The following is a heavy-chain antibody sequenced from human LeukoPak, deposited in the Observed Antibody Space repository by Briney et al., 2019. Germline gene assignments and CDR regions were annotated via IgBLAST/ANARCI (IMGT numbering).Heavy chain of an antibody. J-gene: IGHJ6*02. Sequence: SVKVSCKASGGTFSSYAISWVRQAPGQGLEWMGRIIPILGIANYAQKFRGRVTITADRSTSTAYMELSSLRSDDTAVYYCAREGLREYYYYGMDVWGQGTTVTVSS. CDR1: GGTFSSYA. D-gene: IGHD5-12*01. CDR2: IIPILGIA. V-gene: IGHV1-69*04. CDR3: AREGLREYYYYGMDV.